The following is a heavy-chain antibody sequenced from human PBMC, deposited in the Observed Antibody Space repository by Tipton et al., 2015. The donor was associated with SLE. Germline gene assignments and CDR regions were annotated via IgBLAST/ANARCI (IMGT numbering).Heavy chain of an antibody. CDR3: AKDGGSYHYYGMDV. Sequence: RSLRLSCAASGFTFSSYGMHWVRQAPGKGLEWVAVIWYDGSNKYYADSVKGRFTISRDNSKNTLHLQMNSLRAEDTVVYYCAKDGGSYHYYGMDVWGQGTTVTVSS. CDR1: GFTFSSYG. J-gene: IGHJ6*02. V-gene: IGHV3-30*18. D-gene: IGHD1-26*01. CDR2: IWYDGSNK.